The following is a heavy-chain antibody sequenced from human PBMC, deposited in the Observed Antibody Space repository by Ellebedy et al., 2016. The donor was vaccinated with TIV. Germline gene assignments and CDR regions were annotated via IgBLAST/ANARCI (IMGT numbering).Heavy chain of an antibody. CDR1: GFTFGSSA. D-gene: IGHD1-26*01. CDR2: IIYSRVTT. Sequence: GGSLRLXXAASGFTFGSSAMNWVRYAPGAGLAWVSTIIYSRVTTYSADAVKGRFTISRDNSKSILYLQMNSLRAEDTAVYFCAKRTGGSHDTYYYMDVWGKGTTVTVSS. CDR3: AKRTGGSHDTYYYMDV. J-gene: IGHJ6*03. V-gene: IGHV3-23*01.